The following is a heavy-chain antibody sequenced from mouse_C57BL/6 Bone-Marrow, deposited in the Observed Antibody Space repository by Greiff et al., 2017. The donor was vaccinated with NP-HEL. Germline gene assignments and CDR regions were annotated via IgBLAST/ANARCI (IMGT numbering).Heavy chain of an antibody. Sequence: EVKLVESGGGLVQPKGSLKLSCAASGFSFNTYAMNWVRQAPGKGLEWVARIRSKSNNYATYYADSVKDRFTISRDDSESMLYLQMNNLKTEDTAMYYCVRLPLAYHSNHVGAMDYWGQGTSVTVSS. CDR2: IRSKSNNYAT. CDR3: VRLPLAYHSNHVGAMDY. V-gene: IGHV10-1*01. J-gene: IGHJ4*01. D-gene: IGHD2-5*01. CDR1: GFSFNTYA.